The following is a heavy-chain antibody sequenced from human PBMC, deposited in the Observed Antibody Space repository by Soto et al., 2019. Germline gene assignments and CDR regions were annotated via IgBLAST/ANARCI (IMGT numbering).Heavy chain of an antibody. CDR3: AREKWLVNNNDTFDI. J-gene: IGHJ3*02. V-gene: IGHV1-46*01. D-gene: IGHD6-19*01. CDR1: GYTFINYY. CDR2: INPNGGST. Sequence: ASVKVSCKASGYTFINYYMHWVRQAPGQGLEWMGIINPNGGSTTYAQKFQGRVTLTRDTATNTVNMELSSLRSEDTAVYYCAREKWLVNNNDTFDIWGQGTMVTVSS.